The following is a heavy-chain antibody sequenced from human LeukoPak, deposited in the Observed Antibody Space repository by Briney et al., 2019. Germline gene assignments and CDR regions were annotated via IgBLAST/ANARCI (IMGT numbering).Heavy chain of an antibody. CDR3: PKEYCCSTCCYGDWYFDL. Sequence: GRSLRLSCAASGFTFDDYTMHWVRQAPGKGLEWVSLFSWDGSSTYYADSVKGRFSVSRDNSKNSLYLQMNRLRTEDTALYYCPKEYCCSTCCYGDWYFDLWGRGTLVTVSS. V-gene: IGHV3-43*01. J-gene: IGHJ2*01. CDR1: GFTFDDYT. D-gene: IGHD2-2*01. CDR2: FSWDGSST.